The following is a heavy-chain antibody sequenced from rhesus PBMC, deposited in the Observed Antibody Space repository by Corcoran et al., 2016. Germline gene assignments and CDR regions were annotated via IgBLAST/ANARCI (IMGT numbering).Heavy chain of an antibody. D-gene: IGHD2-15*01. V-gene: IGHV3-14*01. CDR3: AGTSYP. J-gene: IGHJ4*01. Sequence: EVQLVESGGGLAKPGGSLRLSCAASGFTFSSYWMHWVRQAPGKGLEWISAINSAGSSTYYADSVKGRFTISRENAKNTLYLQVDGLRAEDTAVYYCAGTSYPWGQGVLVTVSS. CDR1: GFTFSSYW. CDR2: INSAGSST.